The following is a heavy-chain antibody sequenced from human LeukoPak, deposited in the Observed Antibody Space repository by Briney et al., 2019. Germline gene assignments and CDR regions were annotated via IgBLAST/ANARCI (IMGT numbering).Heavy chain of an antibody. D-gene: IGHD1-26*01. CDR1: GGSISSYY. CDR3: ARIPLKKYSGSYHDYYYYYMDV. Sequence: PSETLSLTCTVSGGSISSYYWSWIRQPPGKGLEWIGYIYYSGSTNYNPSLKSRVTISADTSKNQFSLNLSSVTAADTAVYYCARIPLKKYSGSYHDYYYYYMDVWGKGTTVTISS. J-gene: IGHJ6*03. V-gene: IGHV4-59*01. CDR2: IYYSGST.